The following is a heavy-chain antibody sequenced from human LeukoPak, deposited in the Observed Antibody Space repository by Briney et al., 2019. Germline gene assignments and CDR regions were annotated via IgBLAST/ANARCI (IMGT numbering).Heavy chain of an antibody. CDR1: GFAVRSSY. J-gene: IGHJ3*01. CDR2: IYSGGSP. V-gene: IGHV3-53*01. D-gene: IGHD3-22*01. Sequence: GGSLRLSFAACGFAVRSSYMSWVRQAPGKGLEGVSVIYSGGSPDYADSAKGRFTISSDNSKNTLYLQMNSLRVEDTAVYYCARDGADNSGYYFGSLWGQGTMVTVSS. CDR3: ARDGADNSGYYFGSL.